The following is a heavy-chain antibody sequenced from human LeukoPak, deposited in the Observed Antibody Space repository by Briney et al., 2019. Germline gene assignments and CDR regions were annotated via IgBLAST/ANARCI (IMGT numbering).Heavy chain of an antibody. J-gene: IGHJ6*03. CDR1: GGSISSGGYF. Sequence: PSETLSLTCTVSGGSISSGGYFWRWIRQHPGKGLEWIAHIYHAGSTHDNPSLRGRVAISLDTSANQFSLRLSSVTAADTAVYFCARATHYSASTGGPYMDVWGQGTTVTVSS. D-gene: IGHD3-22*01. CDR3: ARATHYSASTGGPYMDV. V-gene: IGHV4-31*03. CDR2: IYHAGST.